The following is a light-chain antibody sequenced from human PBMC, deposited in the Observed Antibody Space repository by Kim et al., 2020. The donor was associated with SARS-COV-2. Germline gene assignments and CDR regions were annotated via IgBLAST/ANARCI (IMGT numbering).Light chain of an antibody. CDR2: AVS. CDR3: SSYTTTNTLI. CDR1: SSDVGPYDR. V-gene: IGLV2-18*02. J-gene: IGLJ2*01. Sequence: GQAVTISCTGTSSDVGPYDRGSWYQQSPGTAPKLLILAVSSRPSGVPDRFSGSKSGNTASLTISGLQAEDEADYYCSSYTTTNTLIFGGGTQLTVL.